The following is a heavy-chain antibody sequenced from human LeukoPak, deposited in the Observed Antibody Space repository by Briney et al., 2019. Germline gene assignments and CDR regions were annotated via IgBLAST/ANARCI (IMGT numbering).Heavy chain of an antibody. J-gene: IGHJ6*03. V-gene: IGHV4-4*07. CDR1: GGSISNYY. Sequence: SQTLSLTCTVSGGSISNYYWSWIRQPAGKGLEWSGRIYSSGTTNKNPSLKSRVSISVDTSKNQFSLNLRSVTAADTAVYYCAREAFWGGYTSYYNYYIDVWGKGTTVTVSS. CDR3: AREAFWGGYTSYYNYYIDV. D-gene: IGHD3-3*01. CDR2: IYSSGTT.